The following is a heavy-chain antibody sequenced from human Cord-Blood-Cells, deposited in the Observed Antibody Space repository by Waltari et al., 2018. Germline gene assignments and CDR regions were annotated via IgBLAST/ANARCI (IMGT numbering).Heavy chain of an antibody. CDR3: ASGSTHYYYYYMDV. J-gene: IGHJ6*03. D-gene: IGHD2-2*01. V-gene: IGHV1-2*02. Sequence: QVQLVQSGAEVTKPGASVKVSCKASGYTFTGYYMHWVRQAPGQGLEWSGWINPNRGGTNYAQKFQARFTMTRDTSISTAYMELSRLRSDDTAVYYCASGSTHYYYYYMDVWGKGTTVTVSS. CDR2: INPNRGGT. CDR1: GYTFTGYY.